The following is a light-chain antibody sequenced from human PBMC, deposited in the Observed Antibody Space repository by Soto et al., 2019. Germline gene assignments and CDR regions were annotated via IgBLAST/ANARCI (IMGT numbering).Light chain of an antibody. CDR2: KAS. Sequence: DIQMTQSPSTLSASVGDRVTITCRASQSISSWLAWYQQKPGKAPKLLIYKASSLESGVPSRFSGSGSGTELTLTISSLQPDDFATYYFQQYNSYPWTFGQGTKGEIK. CDR1: QSISSW. V-gene: IGKV1-5*03. CDR3: QQYNSYPWT. J-gene: IGKJ1*01.